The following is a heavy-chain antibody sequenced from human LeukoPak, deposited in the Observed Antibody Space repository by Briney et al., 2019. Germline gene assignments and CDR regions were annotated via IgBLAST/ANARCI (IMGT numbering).Heavy chain of an antibody. CDR3: ARGPRGLEWLLLTPYYFDY. Sequence: SETLSLTCTVSGGSVDTIDYYWSWIRQPPGKGLEWIGEINHSGSTNYNPSLKSRVTISVDTSKNQFSLKLSSVTAADTAVYYCARGPRGLEWLLLTPYYFDYWGQGTLVTVSS. V-gene: IGHV4-34*01. CDR2: INHSGST. D-gene: IGHD3-3*01. J-gene: IGHJ4*02. CDR1: GGSVDTIDYY.